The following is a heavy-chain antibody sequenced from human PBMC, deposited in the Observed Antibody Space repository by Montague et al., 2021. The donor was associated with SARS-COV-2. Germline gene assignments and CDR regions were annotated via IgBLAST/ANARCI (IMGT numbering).Heavy chain of an antibody. CDR1: GFIFTSRGVG. CDR3: AHISNMCSSTGCNDYYGLDV. J-gene: IGHJ6*01. CDR2: IYWNDDK. D-gene: IGHD2-2*01. Sequence: PALVKPTQTLTLTCSLPGFIFTSRGVGVGWIRQPPGKALEWLARIYWNDDKRYNPSLKSRLTITRDASPDQVVLTMTNMAPADTGTYYCAHISNMCSSTGCNDYYGLDVWGQGTAVTV. V-gene: IGHV2-5*01.